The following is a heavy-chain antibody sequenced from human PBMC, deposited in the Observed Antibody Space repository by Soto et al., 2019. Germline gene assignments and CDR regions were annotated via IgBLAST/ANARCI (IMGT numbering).Heavy chain of an antibody. V-gene: IGHV1-18*01. CDR3: ARDLFAGSREFYGMDV. CDR1: GYTFTSYG. D-gene: IGHD2-2*01. J-gene: IGHJ6*02. CDR2: ISAYNGNT. Sequence: ASVKVSCKASGYTFTSYGISWVRQAPGQGLEWIGWISAYNGNTNYAQKLQGRVTMTTDTSTSTAYMELRSLRSDDTAVYYCARDLFAGSREFYGMDVWGQGTTVTVSS.